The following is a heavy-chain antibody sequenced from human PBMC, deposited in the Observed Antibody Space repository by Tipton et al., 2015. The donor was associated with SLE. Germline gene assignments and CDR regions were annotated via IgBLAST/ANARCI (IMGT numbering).Heavy chain of an antibody. J-gene: IGHJ3*02. Sequence: SLRLSCAASGFTFSSYSMNWVRQAPGKGLEWVSSISSSSSYIYYADSVKGRFTISRDNAKNSLYLQMNSLRAEDTAVYYCARDRGSSWYNAFDIWGQGTMVTVSS. CDR3: ARDRGSSWYNAFDI. V-gene: IGHV3-21*01. D-gene: IGHD6-13*01. CDR1: GFTFSSYS. CDR2: ISSSSSYI.